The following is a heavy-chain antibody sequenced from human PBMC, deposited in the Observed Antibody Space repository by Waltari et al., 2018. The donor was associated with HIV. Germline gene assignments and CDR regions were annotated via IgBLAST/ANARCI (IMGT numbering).Heavy chain of an antibody. CDR1: GFTFSSYS. D-gene: IGHD3-22*01. CDR2: ISSSSSTI. Sequence: EVQLVESGGGLVQPGGSLRLSCAASGFTFSSYSMNWVRQAPGKGLEWVSYISSSSSTIYYADSVKGRFTISRDNAKNSLYLQMNSLRDEDTAVYYCARDLVVVITPRGFDPWGQGTLVTVSS. V-gene: IGHV3-48*02. CDR3: ARDLVVVITPRGFDP. J-gene: IGHJ5*02.